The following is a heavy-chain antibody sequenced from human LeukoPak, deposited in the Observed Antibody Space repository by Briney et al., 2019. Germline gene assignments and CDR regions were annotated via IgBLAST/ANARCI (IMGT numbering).Heavy chain of an antibody. V-gene: IGHV4-59*12. D-gene: IGHD3-10*01. CDR1: GGSISSYY. J-gene: IGHJ5*02. CDR2: IYYSGST. Sequence: PSETLSLTCTVSGGSISSYYWSWIRQPPGKGLEWIGYIYYSGSTNYNPSLKSRVTISVDTSKNQFSLKLSSVTAADTAVYYCARVLGRLGELSNLNWFDPWGQGTLVTVSS. CDR3: ARVLGRLGELSNLNWFDP.